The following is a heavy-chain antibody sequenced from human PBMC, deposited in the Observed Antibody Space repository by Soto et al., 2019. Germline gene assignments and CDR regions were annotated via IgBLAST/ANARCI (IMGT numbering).Heavy chain of an antibody. CDR3: AAPPNRDAYNYGY. CDR1: GLTFSTSA. J-gene: IGHJ4*02. CDR2: IVVGSGST. V-gene: IGHV1-58*01. Sequence: QMQLVQSGPEVREPGTSVKVSCKASGLTFSTSAVQWVRQARGQRLEWIGWIVVGSGSTKYAQNFQERVTITREMSTGTAYLELNSLRAEDTAVYYCAAPPNRDAYNYGYWGQGTLVTVSS. D-gene: IGHD5-12*01.